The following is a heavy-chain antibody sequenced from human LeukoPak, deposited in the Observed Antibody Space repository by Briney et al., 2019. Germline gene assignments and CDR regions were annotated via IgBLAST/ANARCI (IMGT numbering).Heavy chain of an antibody. J-gene: IGHJ6*02. V-gene: IGHV3-53*01. Sequence: GGSLRLSCAASGSTVSSNYMSWVRQAPGKGLEWVSVIYSGGSTYYADSVKGRFTISRDNSKNTLYLQMNSLRAEDTAVYYCARDPTIYGDYGYYYYSMDVWGQGTTVTVSS. CDR1: GSTVSSNY. D-gene: IGHD4-17*01. CDR3: ARDPTIYGDYGYYYYSMDV. CDR2: IYSGGST.